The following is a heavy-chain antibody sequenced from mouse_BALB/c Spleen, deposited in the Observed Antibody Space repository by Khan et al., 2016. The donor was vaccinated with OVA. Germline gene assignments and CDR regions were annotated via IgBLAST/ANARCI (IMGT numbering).Heavy chain of an antibody. CDR3: ARRTTEYALDY. Sequence: QIQLVQSGAELARPGASVKMSCKASGYTFTSHTMHWVKQRPGQGLEWIGYINPRSGYTQYNQKFNGKAALTADISSSTAYMQLSSLTSEDSAVYYCARRTTEYALDYGGQGTSGTVSS. CDR1: GYTFTSHT. V-gene: IGHV1-4*01. CDR2: INPRSGYT. D-gene: IGHD2-14*01. J-gene: IGHJ4*01.